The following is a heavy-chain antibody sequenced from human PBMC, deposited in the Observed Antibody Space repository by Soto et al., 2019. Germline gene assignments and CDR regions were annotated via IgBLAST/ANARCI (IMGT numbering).Heavy chain of an antibody. D-gene: IGHD4-17*01. V-gene: IGHV4-39*01. Sequence: SDTVSLTCTVPGGSVTNSSYYWGWIRQSPGKGLEWIGSVYYRGRSYSKSSVKSRVTISVDTSKNRFSLSLNSVTASDTAVYFCVSQRTTVPTQAYFDYWGPGALVTVSS. CDR1: GGSVTNSSYY. CDR2: VYYRGRS. J-gene: IGHJ4*02. CDR3: VSQRTTVPTQAYFDY.